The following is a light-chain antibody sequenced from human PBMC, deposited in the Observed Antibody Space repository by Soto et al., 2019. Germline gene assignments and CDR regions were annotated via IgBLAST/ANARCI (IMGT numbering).Light chain of an antibody. CDR1: QSISSY. J-gene: IGKJ4*01. CDR2: AAS. CDR3: QQSFRTPSLT. V-gene: IGKV1-39*01. Sequence: DIQMTQSPSSLSASVGDRVTITCRASQSISSYLNWYQQKPGKAPKLLIYAASSLQSGVPSRFNGSGSGTDFTLTICSLQPDDFATYYCQQSFRTPSLTCGGETKVDIK.